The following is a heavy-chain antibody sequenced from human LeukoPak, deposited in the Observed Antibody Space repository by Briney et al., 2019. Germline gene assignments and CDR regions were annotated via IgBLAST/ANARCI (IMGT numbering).Heavy chain of an antibody. V-gene: IGHV4-61*02. CDR1: GGSISSGSYY. J-gene: IGHJ4*02. D-gene: IGHD3-22*01. CDR2: IYTSGST. Sequence: SETLSLTCTVSGGSISSGSYYWSWIRQPAGKGLEWIGRIYTSGSTNYNPSLKSRVTISVDTSKNQFSLKLSSVTAADTAVYYCARSRNYYDSSGYLYYFDYWGQGTLVTVSS. CDR3: ARSRNYYDSSGYLYYFDY.